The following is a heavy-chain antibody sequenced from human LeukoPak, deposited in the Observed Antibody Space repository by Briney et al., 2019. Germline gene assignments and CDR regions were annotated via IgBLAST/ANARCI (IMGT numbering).Heavy chain of an antibody. D-gene: IGHD3-22*01. CDR3: ASNHDYYDSSAQIDY. CDR1: GFRFNLYA. J-gene: IGHJ4*02. CDR2: IYSGGVI. Sequence: GGSLRLSCTASGFRFNLYAMTWVRQAPGKGLEWISVIYSGGVIYYADSVKGRFTISRDNSKNTLYLQMNSLRAEDTAVYYCASNHDYYDSSAQIDYWGQGTLVTVSS. V-gene: IGHV3-53*01.